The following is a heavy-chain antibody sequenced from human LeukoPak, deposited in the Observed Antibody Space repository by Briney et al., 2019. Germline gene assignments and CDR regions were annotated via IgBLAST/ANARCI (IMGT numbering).Heavy chain of an antibody. CDR1: GFTFSSYA. J-gene: IGHJ4*02. CDR2: ISGSGGST. D-gene: IGHD6-13*01. Sequence: GGSLRLSCAASGFTFSSYAMSWVRQAPGKGLEWVSAISGSGGSTYYADSVKGRFTISRDNAKNSLYLQMNSLRAEDTAVYYCTSGSSWDYWGQGTLVTVSS. CDR3: TSGSSWDY. V-gene: IGHV3-23*01.